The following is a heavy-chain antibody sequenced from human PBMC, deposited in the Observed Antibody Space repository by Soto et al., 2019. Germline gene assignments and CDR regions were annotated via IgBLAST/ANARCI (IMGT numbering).Heavy chain of an antibody. CDR1: GDSVSSNSAA. CDR3: ARGPGIAVAGPYYFDY. D-gene: IGHD6-19*01. CDR2: TYYRSKWYN. Sequence: SRTRSLPCAISGDSVSSNSAAWNWIRQSPSRGLEWLGRTYYRSKWYNDYAVSVKSRITINPDTSKNQFSLQLNSVTPEDTAVYYCARGPGIAVAGPYYFDYWGQGTLVTVSS. V-gene: IGHV6-1*01. J-gene: IGHJ4*02.